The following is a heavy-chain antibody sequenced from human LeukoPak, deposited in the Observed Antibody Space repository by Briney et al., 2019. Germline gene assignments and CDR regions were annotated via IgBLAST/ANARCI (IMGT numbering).Heavy chain of an antibody. CDR3: ARGRWLQYET. CDR2: INQSGST. J-gene: IGHJ5*02. V-gene: IGHV4-34*01. D-gene: IGHD5-24*01. Sequence: SETLSLTCGVYGESFSGDYWSWIRQPPGKGLEWTGEINQSGSTNYIPSLKSRVTISVDTSKNQFSLKLISVTAADTAVYYCARGRWLQYETWGQGTLVTVSS. CDR1: GESFSGDY.